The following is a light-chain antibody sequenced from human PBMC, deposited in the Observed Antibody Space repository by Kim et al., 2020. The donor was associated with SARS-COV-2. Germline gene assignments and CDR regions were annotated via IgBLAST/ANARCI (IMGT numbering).Light chain of an antibody. Sequence: GSLEDRVTITWRARQGIINHLVWFQQNPGKAHKSLIYAASSLQSGVPSRFRGSGSGTDFTLTISSLQPEDFATYYCQHYHDYPLTFGGGTKVDIK. CDR2: AAS. J-gene: IGKJ4*01. CDR3: QHYHDYPLT. V-gene: IGKV1-16*01. CDR1: QGIINH.